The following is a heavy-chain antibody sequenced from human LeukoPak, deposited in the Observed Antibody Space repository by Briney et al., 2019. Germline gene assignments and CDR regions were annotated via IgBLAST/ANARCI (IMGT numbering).Heavy chain of an antibody. J-gene: IGHJ4*02. Sequence: SETLSLTCTVSGGSISSSSYYWGWIRQPPGKGLEWLGSIYYSGSTYYNPSLKSRVTISVDTSKTQFSRKLSSVTAAGTAVYYCARDGGFFDYWGQGTLVTVSS. CDR3: ARDGGFFDY. D-gene: IGHD3-16*01. CDR1: GGSISSSSYY. V-gene: IGHV4-39*02. CDR2: IYYSGST.